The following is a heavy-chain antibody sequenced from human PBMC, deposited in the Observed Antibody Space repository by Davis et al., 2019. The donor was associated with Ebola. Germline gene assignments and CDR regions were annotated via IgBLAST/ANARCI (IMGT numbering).Heavy chain of an antibody. J-gene: IGHJ4*02. V-gene: IGHV3-53*05. CDR3: VKSTKDFWSGYLDY. D-gene: IGHD3-3*01. CDR2: IYSGGST. Sequence: PGGSLRLSCAASGFTVSSNYMSWVRQAPGKGLEWVSVIYSGGSTYYADSVKGRFTISRDNSKNTLYLQMSSLRAEDTAVYYCVKSTKDFWSGYLDYWGQGTLVTVSS. CDR1: GFTVSSNY.